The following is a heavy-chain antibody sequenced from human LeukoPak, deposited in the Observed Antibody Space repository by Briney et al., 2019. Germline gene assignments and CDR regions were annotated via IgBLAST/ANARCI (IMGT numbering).Heavy chain of an antibody. J-gene: IGHJ6*02. CDR3: AREGVMYGDYVPHYYYGMDV. D-gene: IGHD4-17*01. CDR2: ISSSSSTI. Sequence: GGSLRLSCAASGFTFSSYSMNWVRQAPGKGLEWVSYISSSSSTIYYADSVKGRFTISRDNAKNSLYLQMNSLRAEDTAVYYCAREGVMYGDYVPHYYYGMDVWGQGTTVTVSS. V-gene: IGHV3-48*04. CDR1: GFTFSSYS.